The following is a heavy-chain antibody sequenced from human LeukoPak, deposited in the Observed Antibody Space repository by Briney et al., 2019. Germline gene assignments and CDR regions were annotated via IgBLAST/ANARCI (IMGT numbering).Heavy chain of an antibody. V-gene: IGHV3-23*01. CDR1: GFTFSRSW. CDR3: AKFFDP. J-gene: IGHJ5*02. CDR2: ISGSGGST. Sequence: GGSPRLSCAASGFTFSRSWMDWVRQTPGKGLEWVSAISGSGGSTYYADSVKGRFTISRDNSKNTLYLQMNSLRAEDTAVYYCAKFFDPWGQGTLVTVSS.